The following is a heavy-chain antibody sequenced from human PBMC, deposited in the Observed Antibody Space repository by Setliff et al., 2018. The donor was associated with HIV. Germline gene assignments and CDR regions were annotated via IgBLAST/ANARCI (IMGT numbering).Heavy chain of an antibody. CDR2: IYSGGGT. D-gene: IGHD3-10*01. J-gene: IGHJ5*02. CDR1: EFSVSSNT. V-gene: IGHV3-66*01. CDR3: AGGSGSYPKPFDP. Sequence: RGGSLRLSCAGSEFSVSSNTTSWIRQAPGKGPEWVSLIYSGGGTYYADSVKGRFTISRDSSRNTLYLQLTSLRVEDTAVYHCAGGSGSYPKPFDPWGQGTLVTVSS.